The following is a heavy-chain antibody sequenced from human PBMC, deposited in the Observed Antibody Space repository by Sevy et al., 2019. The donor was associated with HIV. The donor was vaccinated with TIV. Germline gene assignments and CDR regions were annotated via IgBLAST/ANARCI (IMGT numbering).Heavy chain of an antibody. Sequence: GGSLRLSCAASGFIFSYYDMHWVRQAPGKGLEWVAVIWHDGSNTIYADSVKGRFTISRDNSKNILYLQMNSLRDEDTAVYYCARDPHEIMLSGSYYLYWGQGTRVTVSS. CDR3: ARDPHEIMLSGSYYLY. CDR2: IWHDGSNT. J-gene: IGHJ4*02. CDR1: GFIFSYYD. V-gene: IGHV3-33*01. D-gene: IGHD1-26*01.